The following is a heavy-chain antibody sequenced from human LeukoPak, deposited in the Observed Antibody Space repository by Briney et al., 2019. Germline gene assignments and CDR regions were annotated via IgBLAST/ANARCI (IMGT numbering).Heavy chain of an antibody. V-gene: IGHV4-61*02. CDR3: ARDSPKQLVGALDI. CDR2: IYTSGST. Sequence: PSQTLSLTCTVSGGSISSGSYYWSWIRQPAGKGLEWIGRIYTSGSTNYNPSLKSRVTISVDTSKNQFSLKLSSVTAADTAVYYCARDSPKQLVGALDIWGQGTMVTVSS. CDR1: GGSISSGSYY. J-gene: IGHJ3*02. D-gene: IGHD2-15*01.